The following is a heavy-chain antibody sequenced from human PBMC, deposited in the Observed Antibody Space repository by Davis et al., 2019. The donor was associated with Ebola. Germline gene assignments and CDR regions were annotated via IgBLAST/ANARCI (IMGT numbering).Heavy chain of an antibody. CDR3: AKTPGRWEINEY. CDR1: GFTLSDYA. CDR2: IRFNGDTE. J-gene: IGHJ4*02. Sequence: GGSLRLSCAASGFTLSDYAMNWVRQAPGKGLEWVAFIRFNGDTEYYADPVKGRFTISRDTSKNTLYLQMDSLRAEDSAVYYCAKTPGRWEINEYWGQGTLVTVSS. D-gene: IGHD1-26*01. V-gene: IGHV3-30*02.